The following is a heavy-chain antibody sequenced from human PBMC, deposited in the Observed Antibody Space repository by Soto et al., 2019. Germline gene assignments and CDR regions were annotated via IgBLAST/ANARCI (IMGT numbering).Heavy chain of an antibody. CDR2: INHSGST. CDR1: GGSFSGYY. Sequence: QVQLQQWGAGLLKPSETLSLTCAVYGGSFSGYYWSWIRQPPGKGLEWIGEINHSGSTNYNPSLKSRVTISVDTSKNQFSLKLSSVTAADTAVYYCARYSYGDYVWNWYFDLWGLAPWSLSPQ. J-gene: IGHJ2*01. CDR3: ARYSYGDYVWNWYFDL. V-gene: IGHV4-34*01. D-gene: IGHD4-17*01.